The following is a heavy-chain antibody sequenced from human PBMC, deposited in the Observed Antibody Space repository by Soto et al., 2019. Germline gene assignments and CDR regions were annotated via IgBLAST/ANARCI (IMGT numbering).Heavy chain of an antibody. J-gene: IGHJ4*02. CDR2: ISSSGSTI. D-gene: IGHD3-16*02. CDR1: GFTFSDYY. Sequence: GGSLRLSCAASGFTFSDYYMSWIRQAPGKGLEWVSYISSSGSTIYYADSVKGRFTISRDNAKNSLYLQMNSLRAEDTAVYYCARDLYDYIWGSYRPSVAYWGQGTLVTVSS. V-gene: IGHV3-11*01. CDR3: ARDLYDYIWGSYRPSVAY.